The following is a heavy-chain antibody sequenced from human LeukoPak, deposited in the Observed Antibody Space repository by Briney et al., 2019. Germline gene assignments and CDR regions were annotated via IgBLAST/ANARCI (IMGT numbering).Heavy chain of an antibody. J-gene: IGHJ5*02. CDR1: GGSISSYY. Sequence: PSETLSLTCTVSGGSISSYYWSWIRQPPGKGLEWIGYIYYSGSTNYNPSLKSRVTISVDTSKNQFSLKLSSVTAADTAVYYCARQSPYSSSWSGWFDPWGQGTLVTASS. D-gene: IGHD6-13*01. V-gene: IGHV4-59*08. CDR3: ARQSPYSSSWSGWFDP. CDR2: IYYSGST.